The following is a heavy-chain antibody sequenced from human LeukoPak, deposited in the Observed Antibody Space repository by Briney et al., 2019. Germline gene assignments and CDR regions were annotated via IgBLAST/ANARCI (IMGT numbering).Heavy chain of an antibody. D-gene: IGHD3-10*01. Sequence: GGSLRLSCAASGFTVSSNYMNWVRQAPGKGLEWVSYISSSGSTIYYADSVKGRFTISRDNAKNALYLQMNSLRAEDTAVYYCARALIGWFGELTKDGSGAFDIWGQGTMVTASS. CDR1: GFTVSSNY. CDR3: ARALIGWFGELTKDGSGAFDI. CDR2: ISSSGSTI. V-gene: IGHV3-48*03. J-gene: IGHJ3*02.